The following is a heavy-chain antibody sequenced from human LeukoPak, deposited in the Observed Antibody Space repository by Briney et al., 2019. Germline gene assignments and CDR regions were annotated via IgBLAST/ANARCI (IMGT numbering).Heavy chain of an antibody. Sequence: GGSLRLSCAASGFTFSSYSMNWVRQAPGKGLEWVSSISSSSSYIYYADSVKGRFTISRDNAKNSLYLQMNSLRAEDTAVYYCARDPDSSGYNAWDWFDPWGQGTLVTVSS. CDR1: GFTFSSYS. J-gene: IGHJ5*02. CDR2: ISSSSSYI. V-gene: IGHV3-21*01. CDR3: ARDPDSSGYNAWDWFDP. D-gene: IGHD3-22*01.